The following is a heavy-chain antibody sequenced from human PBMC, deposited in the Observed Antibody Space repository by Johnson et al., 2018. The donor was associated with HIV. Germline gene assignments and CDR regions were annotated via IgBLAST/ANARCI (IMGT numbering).Heavy chain of an antibody. CDR1: GFTFSSYA. J-gene: IGHJ3*02. CDR3: ARDYDYVWGSPDAFDI. V-gene: IGHV3-30-3*01. D-gene: IGHD3-16*01. CDR2: ISYDGSNK. Sequence: QVQLVESGGGVVQPGRSLRLSCAASGFTFSSYAMHWVRQAPGKGLEWVAVISYDGSNKYYADSVKGRFTISRDTSKNTLYLQMNSLRAEDTAVYYCARDYDYVWGSPDAFDIWGQGTMVTVSS.